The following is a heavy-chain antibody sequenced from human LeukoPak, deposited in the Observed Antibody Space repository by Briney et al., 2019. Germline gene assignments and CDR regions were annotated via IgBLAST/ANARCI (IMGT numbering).Heavy chain of an antibody. Sequence: SETLSLTCTVSGGSISSFYWSWIRQPPGKGLEWIGEINHSGSTNYNPSLKSRVTISVDTSKNQFSLKLSSVTAADTAVYYCARPKYYGSGSPFDPWGQGTLVTVSS. CDR2: INHSGST. V-gene: IGHV4-34*01. CDR3: ARPKYYGSGSPFDP. CDR1: GGSISSFY. J-gene: IGHJ5*02. D-gene: IGHD3-10*01.